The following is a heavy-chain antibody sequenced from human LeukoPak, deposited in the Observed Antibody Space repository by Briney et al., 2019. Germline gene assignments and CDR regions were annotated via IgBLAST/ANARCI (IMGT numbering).Heavy chain of an antibody. V-gene: IGHV3-23*01. D-gene: IGHD6-19*01. CDR3: AKGGQWLPYYFDY. CDR2: ISGSGGST. CDR1: GFTFSSYA. J-gene: IGHJ4*02. Sequence: QTGGSLRLSCAASGFTFSSYAMSWVRQAPGKGLEWVSGISGSGGSTYYADSVKGRFTISRDNSKNTLYLQMNSLRAEDTAVYYCAKGGQWLPYYFDYWGQGTLVTVSS.